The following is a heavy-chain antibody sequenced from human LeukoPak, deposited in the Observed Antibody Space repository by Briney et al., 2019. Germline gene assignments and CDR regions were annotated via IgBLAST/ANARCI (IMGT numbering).Heavy chain of an antibody. CDR3: ARMRLGYCSSTSCFAAPFDY. V-gene: IGHV4-39*07. CDR1: GDSIASTIHY. CDR2: INHSGST. J-gene: IGHJ4*02. Sequence: SETLSLTCAVSGDSIASTIHYWSWIRQPPGKGLEWIGEINHSGSTNYNPSLKSRVTISVDTSKNQFSLKLSSVTAADTAVYYCARMRLGYCSSTSCFAAPFDYWGQGTLVTVSS. D-gene: IGHD2-2*01.